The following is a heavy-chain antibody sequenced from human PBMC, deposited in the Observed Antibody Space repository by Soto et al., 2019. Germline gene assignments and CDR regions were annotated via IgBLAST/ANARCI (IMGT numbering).Heavy chain of an antibody. J-gene: IGHJ4*02. D-gene: IGHD1-26*01. CDR1: GLTFSSHA. V-gene: IGHV3-48*01. Sequence: GGSLRLSCVASGLTFSSHAMTWVRQAPGKGLEWVADISSSSSIIYYADSVKGRFTISRDNAKNSLYLQINSLRAEDTAVYYCARQHSGSYYFDYWGQGTPVTVSS. CDR3: ARQHSGSYYFDY. CDR2: ISSSSSII.